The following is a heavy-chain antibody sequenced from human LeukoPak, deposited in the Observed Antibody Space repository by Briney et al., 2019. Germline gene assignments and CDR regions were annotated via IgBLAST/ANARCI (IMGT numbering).Heavy chain of an antibody. CDR1: GYTFTSYY. J-gene: IGHJ4*02. D-gene: IGHD2-15*01. CDR2: INPSGGST. Sequence: GASVKVFCKASGYTFTSYYMHWVRQDPGQGLEWMGIINPSGGSTSYAQKFQGRVTMTRDMSTSTVYMELSSLRSEDTAVYYCARDLGVVVVAATLDYWGRGTLVTVSS. CDR3: ARDLGVVVVAATLDY. V-gene: IGHV1-46*01.